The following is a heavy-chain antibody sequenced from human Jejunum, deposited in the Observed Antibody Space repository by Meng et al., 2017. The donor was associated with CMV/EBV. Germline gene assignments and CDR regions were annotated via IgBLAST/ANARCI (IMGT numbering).Heavy chain of an antibody. D-gene: IGHD4-17*01. CDR1: FNTYE. V-gene: IGHV3-48*03. CDR3: AKDLSTVTSPYYYGMDV. Sequence: FNTYEINWVRQAPGKGLEWVSFQTSAGGPQYHAESVRGRFTISNGSAKNSLDLQMNSLRAEDTALYYCAKDLSTVTSPYYYGMDVWGQGTTVTVSS. J-gene: IGHJ6*02. CDR2: QTSAGGPQ.